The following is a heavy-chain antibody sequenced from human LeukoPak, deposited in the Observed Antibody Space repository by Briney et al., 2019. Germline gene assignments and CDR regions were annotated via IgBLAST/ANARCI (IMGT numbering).Heavy chain of an antibody. CDR2: IYYSGST. V-gene: IGHV4-31*03. J-gene: IGHJ4*02. Sequence: SETLSLTCTVSGGSISSGGYYWSWIRQHPGKGLEWIGYIYYSGSTYYNPSLKSRVTISVDTSKNQFSLKLSSVTAADTAVYYCARDTSRGGYDFGGDFDYWGQGTLVTVSS. CDR1: GGSISSGGYY. D-gene: IGHD5-12*01. CDR3: ARDTSRGGYDFGGDFDY.